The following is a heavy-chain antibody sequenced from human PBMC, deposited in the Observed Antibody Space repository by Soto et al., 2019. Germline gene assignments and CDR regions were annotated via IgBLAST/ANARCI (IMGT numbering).Heavy chain of an antibody. V-gene: IGHV3-23*01. CDR1: GFTFSSYA. J-gene: IGHJ6*02. CDR3: AKDGGGYFGFGEPIYYYGMDV. D-gene: IGHD3-10*01. CDR2: ISGSGGST. Sequence: PGGSLRLSCAASGFTFSSYAMSWVRQAPGKGLEWVSAISGSGGSTYYADSVKGRFTISRDNSKNTLYLQMNSLRAEDTAVYYCAKDGGGYFGFGEPIYYYGMDVWGQGTTVTVSS.